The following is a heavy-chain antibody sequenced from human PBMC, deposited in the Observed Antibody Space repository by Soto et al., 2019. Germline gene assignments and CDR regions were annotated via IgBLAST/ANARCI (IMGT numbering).Heavy chain of an antibody. J-gene: IGHJ5*02. D-gene: IGHD7-27*01. Sequence: PSETLSLTCTVSGDSISDTDYYWTWIRQSPGKGLEWIGFVYYSGNTYYNPYTPSLESRVTISVDTSKNQFSLKLTSVTAADTAVYYCARRLTGDGYWFDPWGPGTLVTV. CDR2: VYYSGNT. V-gene: IGHV4-31*03. CDR1: GDSISDTDYY. CDR3: ARRLTGDGYWFDP.